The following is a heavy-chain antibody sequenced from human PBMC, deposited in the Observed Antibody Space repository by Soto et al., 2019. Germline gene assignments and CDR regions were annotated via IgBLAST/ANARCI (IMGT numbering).Heavy chain of an antibody. V-gene: IGHV3-23*01. CDR1: GFTFSSYA. Sequence: EVQLLESGGGLVQPGGSLRLSCAASGFTFSSYAMSWVRQAPGKGLEWVSAISGSGGSTYYADSVKGRFTISRDNSKNTLYLQMNSLRAEDTAVYYCAKTSPGYSSGWYGEEAFDIWGQGTMVTVSS. CDR2: ISGSGGST. D-gene: IGHD6-19*01. CDR3: AKTSPGYSSGWYGEEAFDI. J-gene: IGHJ3*02.